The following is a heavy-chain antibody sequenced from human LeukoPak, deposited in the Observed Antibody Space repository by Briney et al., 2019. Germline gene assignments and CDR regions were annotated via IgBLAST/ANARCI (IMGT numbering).Heavy chain of an antibody. CDR3: ARDLYRIVVVPHYFDY. CDR2: MKQDGSEK. V-gene: IGHV3-7*01. D-gene: IGHD3-22*01. CDR1: GFIFSSYW. Sequence: PGGSLRLSCAASGFIFSSYWMSWVRQAPGKGLEWVANMKQDGSEKYYVDSVKGRFTISRDNAKNSLCLQMNSLRAEDTAVYYCARDLYRIVVVPHYFDYWGQGTLVTVSS. J-gene: IGHJ4*02.